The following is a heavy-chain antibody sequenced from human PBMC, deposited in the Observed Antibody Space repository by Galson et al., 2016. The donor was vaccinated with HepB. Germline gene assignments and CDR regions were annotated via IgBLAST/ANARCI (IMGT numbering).Heavy chain of an antibody. D-gene: IGHD6-6*01. CDR2: IYFNGNT. J-gene: IGHJ5*02. V-gene: IGHV4-39*01. Sequence: SETLSLTCTVSNVSIRSTSYYWGWIRQSPEKGLEWIGSIYFNGNTYYNPSLMSRASISVDTSNNQFSLKFNSMTAADTAVYYCARHINAARWFDPWGQGNLVTVFS. CDR3: ARHINAARWFDP. CDR1: NVSIRSTSYY.